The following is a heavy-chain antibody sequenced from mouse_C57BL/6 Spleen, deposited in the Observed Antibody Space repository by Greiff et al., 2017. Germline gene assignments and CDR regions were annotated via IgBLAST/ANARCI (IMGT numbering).Heavy chain of an antibody. D-gene: IGHD1-1*01. J-gene: IGHJ3*01. Sequence: QVQLKESGAELVKPGASVKLSCKASGYTFTSYWMQWVKQRPGQGLEWIGEIDPSDSYTNYNQKFKGKATLTVDTSSSAAYMQLSSLTSEDSAVYYCARSRDYYGSRPWFAYWGQGTLVTVSA. CDR2: IDPSDSYT. CDR3: ARSRDYYGSRPWFAY. V-gene: IGHV1-50*01. CDR1: GYTFTSYW.